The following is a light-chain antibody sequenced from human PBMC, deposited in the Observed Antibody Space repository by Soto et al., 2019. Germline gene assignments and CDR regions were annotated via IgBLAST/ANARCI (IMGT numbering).Light chain of an antibody. Sequence: IQLTQSPSSLSASVGDRVTITCRASQGISSYLACYQQKPGKAPKLLISAASTLQSGVPSRFSGSGSGTDFTLTISSLQPEDFATYYCQQLNSYLTFGPGTKVDV. CDR1: QGISSY. CDR2: AAS. CDR3: QQLNSYLT. J-gene: IGKJ3*01. V-gene: IGKV1-9*01.